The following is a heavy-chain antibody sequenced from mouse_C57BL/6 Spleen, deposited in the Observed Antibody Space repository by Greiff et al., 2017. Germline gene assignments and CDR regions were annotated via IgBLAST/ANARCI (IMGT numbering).Heavy chain of an antibody. Sequence: QVQLKESGPELVKPGASVKLSCKASGYTFTSYDINWVKQRPGQGLEWIGWIYPRDGSTKYNEKFKGKATLTVDTSSSTAYMELHSLTSEDSAVYFCARWIPFYGNYDAMDYWGQGTSVTVSS. CDR2: IYPRDGST. J-gene: IGHJ4*01. CDR3: ARWIPFYGNYDAMDY. CDR1: GYTFTSYD. D-gene: IGHD2-1*01. V-gene: IGHV1-85*01.